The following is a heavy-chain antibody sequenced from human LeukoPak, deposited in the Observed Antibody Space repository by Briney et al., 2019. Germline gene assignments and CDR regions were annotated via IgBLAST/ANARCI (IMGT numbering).Heavy chain of an antibody. J-gene: IGHJ3*02. CDR2: INPGGDNT. Sequence: ASVKVSCKASGYTFTNYYIHWVRQAPGQGLEWMGLINPGGDNTDYAQNFQGRVTMTKDTSTSTVYMGLSSLRSEDTAVYYCAKPDYGDYVQDDAFDIWGQGTMVTVSS. D-gene: IGHD4-17*01. CDR3: AKPDYGDYVQDDAFDI. CDR1: GYTFTNYY. V-gene: IGHV1-46*01.